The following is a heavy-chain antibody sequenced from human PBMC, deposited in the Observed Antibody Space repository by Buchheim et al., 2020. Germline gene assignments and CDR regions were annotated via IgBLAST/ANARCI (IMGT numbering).Heavy chain of an antibody. CDR3: ATRYCSSTSCPLTNWFDP. Sequence: QLQLQESGPGLVKPSETLSLTCTVSGGSISSSSYYWGWIRQPPGKGLEWIGSIYYRGSTYYNPSLKSRVTISVDTSTNQFSLKLSSVTAADTAVYYCATRYCSSTSCPLTNWFDPWGQGTL. V-gene: IGHV4-39*01. D-gene: IGHD2-2*01. J-gene: IGHJ5*02. CDR1: GGSISSSSYY. CDR2: IYYRGST.